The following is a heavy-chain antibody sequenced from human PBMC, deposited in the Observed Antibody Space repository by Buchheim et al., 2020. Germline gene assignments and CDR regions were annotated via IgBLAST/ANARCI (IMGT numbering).Heavy chain of an antibody. CDR1: GFPFSTYV. V-gene: IGHV3-23*01. CDR2: ISGNGVST. J-gene: IGHJ6*02. Sequence: EVQLLQSGGELVQPGGSLRLSCAASGFPFSTYVMNWVRQAPGKGLEWVSSISGNGVSTYYAGSVKGRFTISRDNSNSMLYLHMNSLRAEDTAVYYCARVKAAAGSYYYGMDVWGQGTT. CDR3: ARVKAAAGSYYYGMDV. D-gene: IGHD6-13*01.